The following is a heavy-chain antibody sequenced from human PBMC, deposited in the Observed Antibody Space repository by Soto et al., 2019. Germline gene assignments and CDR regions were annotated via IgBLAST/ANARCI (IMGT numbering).Heavy chain of an antibody. Sequence: EMLVLESGGGLVQPGGSLRLSCAASGFAFSNFHMNWVRQAPGKGLQWVATIGGAGNDIHYADSVEGRFTVSRDNSKNTLHLQMDGLRDEDTAIYYCAKRFSDAWEAGMDVWGQGTTVTVSS. J-gene: IGHJ6*02. CDR1: GFAFSNFH. D-gene: IGHD1-26*01. V-gene: IGHV3-23*01. CDR2: IGGAGNDI. CDR3: AKRFSDAWEAGMDV.